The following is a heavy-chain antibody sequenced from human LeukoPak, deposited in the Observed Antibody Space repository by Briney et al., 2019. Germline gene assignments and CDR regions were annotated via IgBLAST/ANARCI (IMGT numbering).Heavy chain of an antibody. J-gene: IGHJ4*02. CDR2: ISSSGSTI. V-gene: IGHV3-11*04. Sequence: PGGSLRLSCAASGFTFSDYYMSWIRQAPGKGLEWVSYISSSGSTIYYADSVKGRFTISRDNAKNSLYLQMNRLRAEDTAVYYCARDKARIAAAGNFDYWGQGTLVTVSS. CDR1: GFTFSDYY. CDR3: ARDKARIAAAGNFDY. D-gene: IGHD6-13*01.